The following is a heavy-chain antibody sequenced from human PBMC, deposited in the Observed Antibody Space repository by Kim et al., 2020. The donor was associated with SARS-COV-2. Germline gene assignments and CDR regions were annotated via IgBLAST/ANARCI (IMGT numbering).Heavy chain of an antibody. Sequence: GSTYYADSVKGRFTISRDNSKNTLYLQMNSLRAEDTAVYYCARGSGSYEDWGQGTLVTVSS. V-gene: IGHV3-66*01. CDR3: ARGSGSYED. D-gene: IGHD1-26*01. CDR2: GST. J-gene: IGHJ4*02.